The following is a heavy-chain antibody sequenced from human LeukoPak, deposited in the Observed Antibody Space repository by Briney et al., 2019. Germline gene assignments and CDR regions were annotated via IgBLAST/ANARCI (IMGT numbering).Heavy chain of an antibody. V-gene: IGHV3-48*02. CDR2: ISASSSAT. D-gene: IGHD2-8*01. Sequence: PGGSLRLSCAASGLSFSVNAMNWVRQAPGKGLEWVSYISASSSATYYADPVKCRVTTSRDNARNSLYLQMDSLRDEDTAVYYCARDFNGAYDYWGQGTLVAVSS. CDR1: GLSFSVNA. CDR3: ARDFNGAYDY. J-gene: IGHJ4*02.